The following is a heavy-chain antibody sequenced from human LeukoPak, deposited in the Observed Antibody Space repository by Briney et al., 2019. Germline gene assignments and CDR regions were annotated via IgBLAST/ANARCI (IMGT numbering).Heavy chain of an antibody. CDR2: ISYDGSNK. CDR3: ARDQGSSWYYFDY. V-gene: IGHV3-30-3*01. CDR1: GFTFSSYA. Sequence: GGSLRLPCAASGFTFSSYAMHWVRQAPGKGLEWVAVISYDGSNKYYADSVKGRFTISRDNSKNTLYLQMNSLRAEDTAVYYCARDQGSSWYYFDYWGQGTLVTVSS. D-gene: IGHD6-13*01. J-gene: IGHJ4*02.